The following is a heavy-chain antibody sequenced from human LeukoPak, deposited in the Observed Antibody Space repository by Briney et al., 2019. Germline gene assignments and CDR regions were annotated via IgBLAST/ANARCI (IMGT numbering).Heavy chain of an antibody. D-gene: IGHD3-22*01. CDR1: GGTFSSYA. CDR3: ARVSVESTDYYDSLPSRAFDI. V-gene: IGHV1-69*13. Sequence: SVKVSCKASGGTFSSYAISWVRQAPGQGLEWMGGIIPTFGTAKYAQKFQGRVTITADESTSTAYMELSSLRSEDTAVYYCARVSVESTDYYDSLPSRAFDIWGQGTMVTVSS. J-gene: IGHJ3*02. CDR2: IIPTFGTA.